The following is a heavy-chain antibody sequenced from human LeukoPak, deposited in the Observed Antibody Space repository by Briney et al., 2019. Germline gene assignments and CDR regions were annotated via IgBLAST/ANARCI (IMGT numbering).Heavy chain of an antibody. Sequence: SGRSQRLSCAASRFTFNSYAMSWVSQAPGKGLEWVSAIRGSGDRTFYADSVKGRLTICRGNSKNTLYLQLHTVRAEDTALYFCARGGTNYYYMDVWGNGTTVTVSS. J-gene: IGHJ6*03. CDR2: IRGSGDRT. CDR3: ARGGTNYYYMDV. CDR1: RFTFNSYA. D-gene: IGHD3-10*01. V-gene: IGHV3-23*01.